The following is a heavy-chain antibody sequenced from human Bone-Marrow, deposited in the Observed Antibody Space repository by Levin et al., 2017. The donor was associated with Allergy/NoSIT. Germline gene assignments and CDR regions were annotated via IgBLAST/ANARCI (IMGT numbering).Heavy chain of an antibody. D-gene: IGHD3-10*01. V-gene: IGHV3-21*01. CDR3: VGDPEEVSMVRGVISIYYYYGMDV. CDR1: GFSITRYT. J-gene: IGHJ6*02. Sequence: PGESLKISCAASGFSITRYTMNWVRQAPGKGLEWVSSISTSSSYISYADSVKGRFTMSRDNAKNSLFLQMNSLRAEDTAVYYCVGDPEEVSMVRGVISIYYYYGMDVWGQGTTVTVS. CDR2: ISTSSSYI.